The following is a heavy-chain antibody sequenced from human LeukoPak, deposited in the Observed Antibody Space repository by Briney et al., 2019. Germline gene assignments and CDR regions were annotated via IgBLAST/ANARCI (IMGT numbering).Heavy chain of an antibody. CDR2: IYTSGST. Sequence: ETLSLTCTVSGGSISSYYWSWIRQPAGKGLEWIGRIYTSGSTNYNPSLKSRVTMSVDTSKNQFSLKLSSVTAADTAVYYCAREVVVITPDAFDIWGQGTMVTVSS. V-gene: IGHV4-4*07. J-gene: IGHJ3*02. D-gene: IGHD3-22*01. CDR3: AREVVVITPDAFDI. CDR1: GGSISSYY.